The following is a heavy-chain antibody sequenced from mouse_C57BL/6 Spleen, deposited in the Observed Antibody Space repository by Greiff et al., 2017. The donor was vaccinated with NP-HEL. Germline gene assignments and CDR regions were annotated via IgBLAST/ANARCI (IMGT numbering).Heavy chain of an antibody. Sequence: QVQLKESAAELVKPGASVKISCKASGYAFSSYWMNWVKQRPGKGLEWIGQIYPGDGDTNYNGKFKGKATLTADKSSSTAYMQLSSLTSEDSAVYFCARRRGGGYYAMDYWGQGTSVTVSS. CDR3: ARRRGGGYYAMDY. CDR1: GYAFSSYW. J-gene: IGHJ4*01. V-gene: IGHV1-80*01. D-gene: IGHD1-1*02. CDR2: IYPGDGDT.